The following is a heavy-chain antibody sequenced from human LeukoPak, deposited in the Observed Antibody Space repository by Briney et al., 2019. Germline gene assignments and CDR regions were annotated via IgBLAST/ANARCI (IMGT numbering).Heavy chain of an antibody. V-gene: IGHV3-23*01. CDR2: VSGSGIST. CDR3: AAIYCSSSSCYAFDY. J-gene: IGHJ4*02. CDR1: GFTFSSYA. Sequence: TGGSLRLSCAASGFTFSSYAMSWVRQPPGKGLEWVSAVSGSGISTYYAHSVKGRFTISRDNSKNTLHLQMNSLRVEDTAVYYCAAIYCSSSSCYAFDYWGQGTLVTVPS. D-gene: IGHD2-2*01.